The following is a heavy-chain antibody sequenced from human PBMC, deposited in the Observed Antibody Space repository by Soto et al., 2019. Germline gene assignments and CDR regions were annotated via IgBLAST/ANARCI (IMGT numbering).Heavy chain of an antibody. Sequence: QVQLVQSGAEVKKPGSSVKVSCKASGGTFSSYAIRWVRQAPGQGVEWMGGIIPIFGTAHYAQKFQGRVTITADESTSTAYIELISLGSEDTAGYYCARCGLGGRSFWSGYYYGMDVWGQGTTVTVSS. CDR1: GGTFSSYA. J-gene: IGHJ6*02. D-gene: IGHD3-3*01. CDR2: IIPIFGTA. V-gene: IGHV1-69*01. CDR3: ARCGLGGRSFWSGYYYGMDV.